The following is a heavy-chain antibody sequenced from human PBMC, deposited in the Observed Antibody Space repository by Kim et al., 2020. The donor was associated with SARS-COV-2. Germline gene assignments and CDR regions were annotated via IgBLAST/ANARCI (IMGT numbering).Heavy chain of an antibody. Sequence: SETLSLTCAVSGGSISSGGYSWSWIRQPPGKGLEWIGYIYHSGSTYYNPSLKSRVTISVDRSKNQFSLKLSSVTAADTAVYYCARGPHYYDSSGPFAFDIWGQGTMVTVSS. CDR1: GGSISSGGYS. CDR3: ARGPHYYDSSGPFAFDI. D-gene: IGHD3-22*01. V-gene: IGHV4-30-2*01. J-gene: IGHJ3*02. CDR2: IYHSGST.